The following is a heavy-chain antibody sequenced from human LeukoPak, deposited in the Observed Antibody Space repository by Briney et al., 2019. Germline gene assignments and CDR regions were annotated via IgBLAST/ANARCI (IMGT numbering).Heavy chain of an antibody. CDR3: ARGRYCSGGSCPPGWFDP. Sequence: GGSLRLSCAASGFTFSSYSMNWVRQAPGKGLEWVSSISSSSSYIYYADSVKGRFTISRDNAKNSLYLQMNSLRAEDTAVYYCARGRYCSGGSCPPGWFDPWGQGTLVTVSS. CDR1: GFTFSSYS. V-gene: IGHV3-21*01. D-gene: IGHD2-15*01. CDR2: ISSSSSYI. J-gene: IGHJ5*02.